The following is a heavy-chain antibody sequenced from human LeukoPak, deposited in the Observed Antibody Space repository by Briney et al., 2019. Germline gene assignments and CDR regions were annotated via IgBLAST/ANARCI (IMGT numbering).Heavy chain of an antibody. Sequence: ASVKVSCKASGYTFTGYYMHWVRQAPGQGLEWMGWINPNSGGTNYAQKFQGRVTMTRDTSISTAYMELSRLRSDDTAVYYCARDRVMVAAAYFDYWGQGTLATVSS. CDR3: ARDRVMVAAAYFDY. J-gene: IGHJ4*02. D-gene: IGHD2-15*01. V-gene: IGHV1-2*02. CDR2: INPNSGGT. CDR1: GYTFTGYY.